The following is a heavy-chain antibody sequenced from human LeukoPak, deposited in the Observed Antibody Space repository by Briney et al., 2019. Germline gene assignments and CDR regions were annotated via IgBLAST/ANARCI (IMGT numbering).Heavy chain of an antibody. D-gene: IGHD6-13*01. Sequence: SETLSLTCTVSGVSVSSGSYYWSWIRQPAGKGLEWIGRIYTSGSTNYNPSLKSRVTISVDTSKNQFSLKLSSVTAADTAVYYCARVPAGTTDRFDYWGQGTLVTVPS. J-gene: IGHJ4*02. V-gene: IGHV4-61*02. CDR1: GVSVSSGSYY. CDR2: IYTSGST. CDR3: ARVPAGTTDRFDY.